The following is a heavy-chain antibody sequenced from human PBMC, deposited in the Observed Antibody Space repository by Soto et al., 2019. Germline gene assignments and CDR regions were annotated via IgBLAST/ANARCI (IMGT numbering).Heavy chain of an antibody. CDR3: AHGSCFGADCYPNPYFDF. Sequence: QITLKESGPTLVKPTQTLTLTCTFSGFSLSTTEEGVGWIRQPPGKAPEWLALMYCDDDKRYSPSLKTRLTITKDTSKNHAVLTVTNVDPVDTATYYCAHGSCFGADCYPNPYFDFWGQGILVTVSS. J-gene: IGHJ4*02. V-gene: IGHV2-5*02. CDR2: MYCDDDK. CDR1: GFSLSTTEEG. D-gene: IGHD2-21*02.